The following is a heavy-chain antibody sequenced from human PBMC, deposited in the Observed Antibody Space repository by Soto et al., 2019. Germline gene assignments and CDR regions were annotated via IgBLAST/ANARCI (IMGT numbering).Heavy chain of an antibody. CDR3: VGMNRDYYYYGMDV. V-gene: IGHV4-4*02. CDR1: GGSISSSKW. CDR2: IDQNGIT. J-gene: IGHJ6*02. Sequence: PSETLSLTCDVSGGSISSSKWWTWVRQPPGKGLEWIGKIDQNGITNYNPSLESRVTISKDKSTNQLFLNLTSVTAADTAMYYCVGMNRDYYYYGMDVWGQGTTVTVSS.